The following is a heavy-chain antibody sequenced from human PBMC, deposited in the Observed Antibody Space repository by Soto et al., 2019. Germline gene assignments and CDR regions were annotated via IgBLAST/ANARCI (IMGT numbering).Heavy chain of an antibody. CDR2: IYYSEGT. CDR1: GGSISSSSYY. D-gene: IGHD3-3*01. V-gene: IGHV4-39*01. CDR3: AILPILRFLEGPVGGMDV. Sequence: SLTCTVSGGSISSSSYYWAWIRQPPGKGLEWIGSIYYSEGTYYNPSLTSRVTISVDTSKNQFSMKLSSATAADTAVYYCAILPILRFLEGPVGGMDVWGQG. J-gene: IGHJ6*02.